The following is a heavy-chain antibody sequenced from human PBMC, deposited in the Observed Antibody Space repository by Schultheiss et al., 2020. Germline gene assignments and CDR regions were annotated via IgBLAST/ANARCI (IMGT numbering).Heavy chain of an antibody. CDR2: ISYDGSNK. CDR1: GFTFSSSW. D-gene: IGHD2-21*01. Sequence: GGSLRLSCAASGFTFSSSWMHWVRQAPGKGLEWVAVISYDGSNKYYADSVKGRFTISRDNSKNTLHLQMNSLRAEDTAVYYCAKHGEVHGDSVVESWGQGTLVTVSS. V-gene: IGHV3-30*18. J-gene: IGHJ5*02. CDR3: AKHGEVHGDSVVES.